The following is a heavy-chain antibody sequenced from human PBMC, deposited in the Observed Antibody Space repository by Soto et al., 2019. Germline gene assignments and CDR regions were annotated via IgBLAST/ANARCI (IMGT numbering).Heavy chain of an antibody. D-gene: IGHD3-16*02. Sequence: SQTLSPTCAISGDSVSSNSAAWNWIRQSPSRGLEWLGRTYYRSKWYNDYAVSVKSRITINPDTSKNQFSLQLNSVTPEDTAVYYCARGADDYIWGSYRYTYYFDYWGQGTLVTVSS. CDR2: TYYRSKWYN. CDR1: GDSVSSNSAA. CDR3: ARGADDYIWGSYRYTYYFDY. V-gene: IGHV6-1*01. J-gene: IGHJ4*02.